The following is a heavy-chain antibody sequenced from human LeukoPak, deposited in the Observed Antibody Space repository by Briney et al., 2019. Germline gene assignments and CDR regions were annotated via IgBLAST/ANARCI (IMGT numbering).Heavy chain of an antibody. V-gene: IGHV3-66*01. J-gene: IGHJ4*02. CDR2: IYSGGST. CDR3: ARVGLPRALDY. D-gene: IGHD3-16*01. Sequence: GGSLRLSCAASGFTFSSYSMIWVRQAPGKGLEWVSVIYSGGSTYYADSVKGRFTISRDNSKNTLYLQMNSLRAEDTAVYYCARVGLPRALDYWGQGTLVTVSS. CDR1: GFTFSSYS.